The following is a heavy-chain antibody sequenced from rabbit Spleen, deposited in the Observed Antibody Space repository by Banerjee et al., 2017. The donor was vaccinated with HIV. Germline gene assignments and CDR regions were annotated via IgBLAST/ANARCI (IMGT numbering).Heavy chain of an antibody. V-gene: IGHV1S45*01. D-gene: IGHD4-1*01. Sequence: QEQLEESGGGLVKPEGSLTLTCKASGFSFSDRDVMCWVRQAPGKGLEWISCIAGSSSGFTYSATWATGRFTISKTSSTTVTLQMTSLTAADTATYFCARDLDDVIGWNFGWWGQGTLVTVS. CDR3: ARDLDDVIGWNFGW. J-gene: IGHJ3*01. CDR2: IAGSSSGFT. CDR1: GFSFSDRDV.